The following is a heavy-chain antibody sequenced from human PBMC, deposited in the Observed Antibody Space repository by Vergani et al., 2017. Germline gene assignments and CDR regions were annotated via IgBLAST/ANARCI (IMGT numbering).Heavy chain of an antibody. D-gene: IGHD2-8*01. V-gene: IGHV4-31*03. CDR1: GDSISSGVYY. CDR2: IYSTGST. Sequence: QAQLQESGPGLVKPSETLSLTCSVSGDSISSGVYYWNWIRQHPGKGLEWIGYIYSTGSTHHNPSLRRRINMSVDTSKNQFSLKLNSVTAADTAMYYCARDHCTNGVCYPYFDYWGQGTLVTVSS. CDR3: ARDHCTNGVCYPYFDY. J-gene: IGHJ4*02.